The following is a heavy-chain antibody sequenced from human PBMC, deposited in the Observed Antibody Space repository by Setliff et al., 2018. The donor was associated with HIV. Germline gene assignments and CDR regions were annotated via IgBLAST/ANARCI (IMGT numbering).Heavy chain of an antibody. J-gene: IGHJ4*02. D-gene: IGHD3-10*01. CDR1: GGSISTYY. V-gene: IGHV4-59*01. CDR2: IYFTGSS. CDR3: AVPGTSGTYYRVFDY. Sequence: TLSLPCTVSGGSISTYYWSWIRQPPGKGLEWIGSIYFTGSSDNNPSLKSRVTLSVDTSKHQFSLKLSSVTAADTAVYYCAVPGTSGTYYRVFDYWGQGVLVTVSS.